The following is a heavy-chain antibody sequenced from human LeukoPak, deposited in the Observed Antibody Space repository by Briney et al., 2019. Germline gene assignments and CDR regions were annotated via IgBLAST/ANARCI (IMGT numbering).Heavy chain of an antibody. D-gene: IGHD1-14*01. CDR3: ARERSEEFDC. J-gene: IGHJ4*02. CDR2: ISSSSSYI. V-gene: IGHV3-21*01. CDR1: GFTFSTYS. Sequence: GGSLRLSCAASGFTFSTYSMNWVRQAPGKGLEWVSSISSSSSYIYYADSVKGRFTISRDNAKNSLYLQMKSLRAEDTAVYYCARERSEEFDCWGQGTLVTVSS.